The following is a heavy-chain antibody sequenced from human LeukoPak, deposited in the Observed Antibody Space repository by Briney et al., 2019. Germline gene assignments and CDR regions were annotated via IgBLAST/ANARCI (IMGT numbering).Heavy chain of an antibody. CDR3: ARGGRDIVVVPAAMGGNWFDP. D-gene: IGHD2-2*01. CDR1: GGTFSSYA. Sequence: GASVKVSCKASGGTFSSYAISWVRQAPGQGLEWMGGIIPIFGTANYAQKFQGRVTITADESTSTAYMELSSLRSEDTAVYYCARGGRDIVVVPAAMGGNWFDPWGQGTLVTVSS. CDR2: IIPIFGTA. J-gene: IGHJ5*02. V-gene: IGHV1-69*13.